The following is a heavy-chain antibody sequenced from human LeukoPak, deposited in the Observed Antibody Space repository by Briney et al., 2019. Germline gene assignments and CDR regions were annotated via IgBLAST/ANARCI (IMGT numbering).Heavy chain of an antibody. CDR1: GFTFSSYS. V-gene: IGHV3-21*01. J-gene: IGHJ4*02. CDR3: AMEGIAAAGKGDSDY. CDR2: ISSSSSYI. D-gene: IGHD6-13*01. Sequence: GGSLRLSCAASGFTFSSYSMNWVRQAPGKGLEWVSSISSSSSYIYYADSVKGRFTISRDNAKNSLYLQMNSLRAEDTAVYYCAMEGIAAAGKGDSDYWGQGTLVTVSS.